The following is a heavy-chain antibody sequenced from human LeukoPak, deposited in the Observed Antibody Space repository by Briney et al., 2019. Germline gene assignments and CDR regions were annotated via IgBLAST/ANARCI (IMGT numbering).Heavy chain of an antibody. Sequence: GESLKISCKGSRYGFTSHWIGWVRQMPGKGLEWMGIIYPGDSDTRYSPSFQGQVTISADKSISTAYLQWNSLKASDTAMYYCARFVGACSGGSCYSDYWGQGTLVTVSS. CDR3: ARFVGACSGGSCYSDY. CDR2: IYPGDSDT. J-gene: IGHJ4*02. V-gene: IGHV5-51*01. D-gene: IGHD2-15*01. CDR1: RYGFTSHW.